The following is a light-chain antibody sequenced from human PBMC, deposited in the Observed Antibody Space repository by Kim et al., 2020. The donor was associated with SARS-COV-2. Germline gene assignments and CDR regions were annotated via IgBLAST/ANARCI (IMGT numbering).Light chain of an antibody. V-gene: IGKV1-9*01. J-gene: IGKJ1*01. CDR2: AAS. CDR1: QGISSY. CDR3: QQLNSYRT. Sequence: ASVGDRVTIACRASQGISSYLAWYQQKPGKAPKLLIYAASTLESGVPSRFSGSGSGTDFTLTISSLQPEDFATYYCQQLNSYRTFGQGTKVDIK.